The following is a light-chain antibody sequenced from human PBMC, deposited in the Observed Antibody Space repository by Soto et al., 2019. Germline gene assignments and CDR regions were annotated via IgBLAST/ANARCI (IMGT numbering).Light chain of an antibody. CDR2: EVT. CDR3: SSYTISNTLPFV. CDR1: RHDVGGYNY. V-gene: IGLV2-14*01. J-gene: IGLJ1*01. Sequence: QSALTQPASVSGSPGQSITISCTGTRHDVGGYNYVSWYQQYPGKSPKLLIYEVTHRPSGVSNRFSGSKSGNTASLTISGLQAEDEADYYCSSYTISNTLPFVFGTGTKVT.